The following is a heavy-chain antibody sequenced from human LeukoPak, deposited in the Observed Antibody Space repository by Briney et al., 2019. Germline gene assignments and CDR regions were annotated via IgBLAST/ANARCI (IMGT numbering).Heavy chain of an antibody. CDR1: GFTFSSYA. V-gene: IGHV3-7*01. D-gene: IGHD5-12*01. J-gene: IGHJ4*02. CDR3: ARDADGGYSFAY. Sequence: GGSLRLSCAASGFTFSSYAMSWVRQAPGKGLEWVANIKQDGSEKYYVDSVKGRFTISRDNAKNSLYLQMNSLRAEDTAVYYCARDADGGYSFAYWGQGTLLTASS. CDR2: IKQDGSEK.